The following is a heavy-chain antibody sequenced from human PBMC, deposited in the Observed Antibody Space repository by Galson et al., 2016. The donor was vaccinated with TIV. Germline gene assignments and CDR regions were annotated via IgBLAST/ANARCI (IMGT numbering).Heavy chain of an antibody. CDR2: VHAGGGGA. D-gene: IGHD4-17*01. Sequence: SLRLSCAASGFTFSKYAMIWVRQAPGKGLEWVSAVHAGGGGASYSDSVKGRFTISRDNSRNTLFLQMSRLTVEDTAVYFCAREPNGDWIGAFDFWGRGIMVTVSS. V-gene: IGHV3-23*01. J-gene: IGHJ3*01. CDR1: GFTFSKYA. CDR3: AREPNGDWIGAFDF.